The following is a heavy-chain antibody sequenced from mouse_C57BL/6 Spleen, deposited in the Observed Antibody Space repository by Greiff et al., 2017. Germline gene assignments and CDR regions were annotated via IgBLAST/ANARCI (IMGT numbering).Heavy chain of an antibody. Sequence: EVNLVESGGDLVKPGGSLKLSCAASGFTFSSYGMSWVRQTPDKRLEWVATISSGGSYTYYPDSVKGRFTISRDNAKNTLYLQMSSLKSEDTAMYYCARHSDYFYAMDYWGQGTSVTVSS. CDR2: ISSGGSYT. J-gene: IGHJ4*01. CDR3: ARHSDYFYAMDY. CDR1: GFTFSSYG. V-gene: IGHV5-6*01. D-gene: IGHD2-4*01.